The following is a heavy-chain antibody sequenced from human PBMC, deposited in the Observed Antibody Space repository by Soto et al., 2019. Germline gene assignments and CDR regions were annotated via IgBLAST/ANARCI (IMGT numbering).Heavy chain of an antibody. CDR2: ISAYNGNT. CDR3: ARGTGMGGVGATGELFDY. V-gene: IGHV1-18*01. Sequence: QVQLVQSGAEVKKPGASVKVSCKASGYTFTSYGISWVRQAPGQGLEWMGWISAYNGNTNYAQKLQGRVTMPTDTSTSTAYMEVRSLRSDDTAVYYCARGTGMGGVGATGELFDYWGQGTLVTVSS. J-gene: IGHJ4*02. CDR1: GYTFTSYG. D-gene: IGHD1-26*01.